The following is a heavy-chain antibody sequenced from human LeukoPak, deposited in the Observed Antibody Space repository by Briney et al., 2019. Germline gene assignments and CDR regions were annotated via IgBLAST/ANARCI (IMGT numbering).Heavy chain of an antibody. CDR2: ISSSSSTI. V-gene: IGHV3-48*03. Sequence: PGGSLRLSCAASGFTFSSYEMNWVRQAPGRGLEWVSYISSSSSTIYYADSVKGRFTISRDNAKNSLYLQMNSLRAEDTAVYYCARDPTHSSGYSDDHPTEYFQHWGQGTLVTVSS. D-gene: IGHD3-22*01. CDR1: GFTFSSYE. CDR3: ARDPTHSSGYSDDHPTEYFQH. J-gene: IGHJ1*01.